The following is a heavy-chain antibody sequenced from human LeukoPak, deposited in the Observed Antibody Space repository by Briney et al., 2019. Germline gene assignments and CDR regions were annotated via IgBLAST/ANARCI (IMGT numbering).Heavy chain of an antibody. CDR1: GGSISSYY. J-gene: IGHJ6*03. D-gene: IGHD5-12*01. CDR2: IYHSGST. CDR3: ARVATTPYYYMDV. V-gene: IGHV4-38-2*02. Sequence: SETLSLTCTVSGGSISSYYWGWIRQPPGKGLEWIGSIYHSGSTYYNPSLKSRVTISVDTSKNQFSLKLNSVTAADTAVYYCARVATTPYYYMDVWGKGTTVTVSS.